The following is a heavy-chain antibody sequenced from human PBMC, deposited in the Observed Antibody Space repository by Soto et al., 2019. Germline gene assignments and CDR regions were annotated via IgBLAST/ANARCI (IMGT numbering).Heavy chain of an antibody. CDR2: ISSDGSTT. CDR1: GFTFRSYW. CDR3: IRPRYYDSGTHFDY. D-gene: IGHD3-16*01. Sequence: EVQLVESGGGLVQPGGSLRLSCAASGFTFRSYWMHWVRQVPGKGLVWVSRISSDGSTTYYADSVKGRFTISRDNAKNTVYLQMNSLRAEDTAVYYCIRPRYYDSGTHFDYWGQCTLVTVSS. V-gene: IGHV3-74*01. J-gene: IGHJ4*02.